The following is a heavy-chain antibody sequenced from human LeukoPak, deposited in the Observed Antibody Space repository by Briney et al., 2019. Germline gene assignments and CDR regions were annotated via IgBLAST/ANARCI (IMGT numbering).Heavy chain of an antibody. D-gene: IGHD3-22*01. Sequence: PGRSLRLSCAVSGFNFDDYAIHWVRQGPGKGLEWVAGISANGGFISYGESVKGRFTISRDNPRNSVFLQMKFLRAEDMAMYFCTKEVQRWHSYFYRPSYALDIWGQGTMVSVSS. CDR3: TKEVQRWHSYFYRPSYALDI. CDR2: ISANGGFI. J-gene: IGHJ3*02. CDR1: GFNFDDYA. V-gene: IGHV3-9*03.